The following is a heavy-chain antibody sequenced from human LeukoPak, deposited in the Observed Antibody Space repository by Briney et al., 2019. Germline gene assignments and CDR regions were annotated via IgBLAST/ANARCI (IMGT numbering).Heavy chain of an antibody. J-gene: IGHJ6*03. D-gene: IGHD6-19*01. CDR2: ISSSSSYI. CDR1: GFTFSSYS. V-gene: IGHV3-21*01. CDR3: TSQGYSSGWYYYYYYMDV. Sequence: GGSLRLSCAASGFTFSSYSMNWVRQAPGKGLEWVSSISSSSSYIYYADSVKGRFTISRDNAKNSLYLQMNSLRAEDTAVYYCTSQGYSSGWYYYYYYMDVWGKGTTVTISS.